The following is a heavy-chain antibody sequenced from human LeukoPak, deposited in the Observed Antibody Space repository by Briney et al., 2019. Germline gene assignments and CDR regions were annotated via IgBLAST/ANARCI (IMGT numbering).Heavy chain of an antibody. CDR2: IRYDGSNK. V-gene: IGHV3-30*02. CDR1: GFTFSSYG. D-gene: IGHD3-10*01. Sequence: PGGSLRLSCAASGFTFSSYGMPWVRQAPGKGQERVGVIRYDGSNKYYADSVKGRFTISRDNSKNTLYLQMNSLRAEDTAVYYCAKDPYYYGSGSYPAEYFQHWGQGTLVTVSS. CDR3: AKDPYYYGSGSYPAEYFQH. J-gene: IGHJ1*01.